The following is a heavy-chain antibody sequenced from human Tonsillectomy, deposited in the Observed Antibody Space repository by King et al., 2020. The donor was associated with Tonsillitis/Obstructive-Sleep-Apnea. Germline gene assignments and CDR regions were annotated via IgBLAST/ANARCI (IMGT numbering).Heavy chain of an antibody. CDR1: GYPFTNYG. CDR3: ARDGAAAWYYFGY. Sequence: QLVQSGAEVKKPGASVKVSCKASGYPFTNYGIIWMRQAPGQGLELMGWISPYNGNTNYAQNLQGRVSMTTDTSTSTAYMELRSLRSDDTAGYYCARDGAAAWYYFGYWGQGTLVTVSS. CDR2: ISPYNGNT. J-gene: IGHJ4*02. D-gene: IGHD6-13*01. V-gene: IGHV1-18*01.